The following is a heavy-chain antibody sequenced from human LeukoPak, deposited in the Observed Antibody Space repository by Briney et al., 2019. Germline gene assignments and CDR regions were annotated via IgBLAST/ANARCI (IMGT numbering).Heavy chain of an antibody. CDR3: AKDLPPRVAGTDDY. J-gene: IGHJ4*02. D-gene: IGHD6-19*01. Sequence: GGSLRLSCAASGFTFSSYAMHWVRQAPGKGLEWVAVISYDGSNKYYADSVKGRFTISRDNSKNTLYLQMNSLRAEDTAVYYCAKDLPPRVAGTDDYWGQGTLVTVSS. V-gene: IGHV3-30-3*01. CDR1: GFTFSSYA. CDR2: ISYDGSNK.